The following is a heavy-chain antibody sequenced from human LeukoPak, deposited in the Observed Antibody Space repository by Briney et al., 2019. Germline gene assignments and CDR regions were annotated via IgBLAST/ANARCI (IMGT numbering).Heavy chain of an antibody. D-gene: IGHD6-19*01. V-gene: IGHV1-3*01. CDR2: INAGNGKT. J-gene: IGHJ4*02. CDR3: ARDMSSGWSFDY. CDR1: GYTFNSYA. Sequence: ASVKVSCKASGYTFNSYAMHWVRQAPGQRLEWMGWINAGNGKTKYSQKFQGRVTITRDTSASTAYMELSSLRSEDTAVYYCARDMSSGWSFDYWGQGTLVTVSS.